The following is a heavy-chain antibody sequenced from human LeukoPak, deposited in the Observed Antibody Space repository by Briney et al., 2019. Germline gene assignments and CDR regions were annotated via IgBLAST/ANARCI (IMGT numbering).Heavy chain of an antibody. V-gene: IGHV1-8*03. CDR1: GYTFTSYD. J-gene: IGHJ6*03. CDR2: MNPNSGNT. Sequence: RASVKVSCKASGYTFTSYDINWVRQATGQGLEWMGWMNPNSGNTGYAQKFQGRVTITRNTSISTAYMELSSLRSEDTAVYYCATRFGEEQLYYYYMDVWGKGTTVTVSS. D-gene: IGHD3-10*01. CDR3: ATRFGEEQLYYYYMDV.